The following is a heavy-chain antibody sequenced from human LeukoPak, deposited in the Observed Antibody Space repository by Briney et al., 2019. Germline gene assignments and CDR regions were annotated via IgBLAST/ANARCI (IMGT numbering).Heavy chain of an antibody. CDR3: ARDQVKFINTAIFDY. D-gene: IGHD3-10*01. J-gene: IGHJ4*02. CDR1: GFTLGSHD. CDR2: VSSGFHA. Sequence: GGSLRLSCTASGFTLGSHDMLWVRQIPGQGLEWVAAVSSGFHAFFADSVQGRFTISRDNAKNSLYLQMSSLRAEDTAVYYCARDQVKFINTAIFDYWGQGTLVTVSS. V-gene: IGHV3-13*01.